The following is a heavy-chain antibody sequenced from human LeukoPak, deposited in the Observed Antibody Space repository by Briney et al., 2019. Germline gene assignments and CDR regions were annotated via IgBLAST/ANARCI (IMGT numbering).Heavy chain of an antibody. D-gene: IGHD6-19*01. CDR3: ARDKSSGWYFDY. V-gene: IGHV3-66*01. CDR1: GFTVSSNY. CDR2: IYSGGYT. Sequence: PGGSLRLSCAASGFTVSSNYMNWVRQAPGKGLEWVSVIYSGGYTYYADSVKGRFTISRDNSKNTLYLQMNSLRAEDTAVYYCARDKSSGWYFDYWGQGTLVTVSS. J-gene: IGHJ4*02.